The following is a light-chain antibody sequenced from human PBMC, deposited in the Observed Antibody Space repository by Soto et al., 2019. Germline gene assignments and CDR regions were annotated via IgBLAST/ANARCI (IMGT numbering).Light chain of an antibody. V-gene: IGLV1-47*01. J-gene: IGLJ2*01. Sequence: QSVLTQPPSASGTPGQRVTISCSGSSSNIGSIYWYQQLPGTAPKLLIYRNNQRPSGVPDRFSGSKSGTSASLAISGLRSEDEADYYCAAWDDSLSAYVVFGGGTKLTGL. CDR1: SSNIGS. CDR3: AAWDDSLSAYVV. CDR2: RNN.